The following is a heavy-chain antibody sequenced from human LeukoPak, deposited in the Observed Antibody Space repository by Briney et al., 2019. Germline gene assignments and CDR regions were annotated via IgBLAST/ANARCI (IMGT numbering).Heavy chain of an antibody. J-gene: IGHJ4*02. V-gene: IGHV3-53*01. CDR3: ARDGGDGSGSYYNGGWYFDY. CDR2: IYSGGST. Sequence: PGGSLRLSCAASGFTVSSNYMSWVRQAPGRGLEWVSVIYSGGSTYYADSVKGRFTISRDNSKNTLYLQMNSLRAEVTAVYYCARDGGDGSGSYYNGGWYFDYWGQGTLVTVSS. D-gene: IGHD3-10*01. CDR1: GFTVSSNY.